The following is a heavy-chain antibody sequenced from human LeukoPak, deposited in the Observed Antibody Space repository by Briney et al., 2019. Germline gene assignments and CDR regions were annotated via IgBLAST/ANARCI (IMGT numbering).Heavy chain of an antibody. CDR2: INWNGGST. V-gene: IGHV3-20*04. Sequence: PGGSLRLSCAASGFTSYDYGMSWVRQAPGKGLEWGSGINWNGGSTAYADYVKGRFTSSRDNAKNSLYLQMNSLRAEDTALYYCARSGWLRHPFDYWGQGTLVTVSS. CDR1: GFTSYDYG. D-gene: IGHD5-12*01. J-gene: IGHJ4*02. CDR3: ARSGWLRHPFDY.